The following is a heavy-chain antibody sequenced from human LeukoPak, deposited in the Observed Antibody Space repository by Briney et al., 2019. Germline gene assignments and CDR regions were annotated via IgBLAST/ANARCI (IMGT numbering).Heavy chain of an antibody. CDR3: ARAGGSWSY. CDR2: ITGSGDKT. Sequence: PGGSLRLSCAVSGFTFSNYAMSWVRQAPGKGLEWVSVITGSGDKTYYADSVKGRFTISRDNSKNTLHLQLNRLKADDTAAYYCARAGGSWSYWGQGTLVTVSS. J-gene: IGHJ4*02. V-gene: IGHV3-23*01. CDR1: GFTFSNYA. D-gene: IGHD6-13*01.